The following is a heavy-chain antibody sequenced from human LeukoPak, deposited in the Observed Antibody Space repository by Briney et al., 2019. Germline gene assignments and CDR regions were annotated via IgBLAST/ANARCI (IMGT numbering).Heavy chain of an antibody. V-gene: IGHV4-34*01. CDR3: ARGWGSGSAIYYYYGMDV. D-gene: IGHD3-10*01. J-gene: IGHJ6*04. CDR1: GGSFSGYY. CDR2: INHSGST. Sequence: SETLSLTCAVYGGSFSGYYWSWIRQPPGKGLEWIGVINHSGSTNYNPSLKSRVTISVDTSKNQFPLKLSSVTAADTAVYYCARGWGSGSAIYYYYGMDVWGKGTTVTVSS.